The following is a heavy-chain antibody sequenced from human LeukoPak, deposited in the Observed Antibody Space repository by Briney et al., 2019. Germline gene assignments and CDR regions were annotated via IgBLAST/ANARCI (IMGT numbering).Heavy chain of an antibody. V-gene: IGHV1-2*02. CDR1: GYTFTGYY. CDR2: INPNSGGT. J-gene: IGHJ5*02. D-gene: IGHD6-6*01. Sequence: ASVKVSCKASGYTFTGYYMHWVRQAPGQGLEWMGWINPNSGGTNYAQKFQGRVTMTRDTSISTAYMELSRLRSDDTAVYYCARDPVSIAARSEWFDPWGQGTLVTVSS. CDR3: ARDPVSIAARSEWFDP.